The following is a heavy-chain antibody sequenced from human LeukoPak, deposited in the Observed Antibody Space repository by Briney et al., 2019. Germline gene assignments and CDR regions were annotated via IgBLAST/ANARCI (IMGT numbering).Heavy chain of an antibody. CDR3: ARDGSGVSSGWFDY. CDR1: GFTFSSYA. V-gene: IGHV3-30-3*01. Sequence: GGSLRLSCAASGFTFSSYAMHWVRQAPGKGLEWVAVISYDGSNKYYADSVKGRFTISRDNSKNTLYLQMNSLRAEDTAVYYCARDGSGVSSGWFDYWGQGTLVTVSS. CDR2: ISYDGSNK. J-gene: IGHJ4*02. D-gene: IGHD6-19*01.